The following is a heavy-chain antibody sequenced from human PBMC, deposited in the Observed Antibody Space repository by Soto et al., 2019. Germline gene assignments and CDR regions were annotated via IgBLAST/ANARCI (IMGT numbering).Heavy chain of an antibody. V-gene: IGHV1-18*04. CDR3: ARDGGPLRYFDWSKPYYFDY. CDR2: ISAYNGNT. Sequence: ASVKVSCKASGYTFTTYAIGWVRQAPGQGLEWMGWISAYNGNTNYAQKLQGRVTMTTDTSTSTAYMELRSLRSDDTAVYYCARDGGPLRYFDWSKPYYFDYWGQGTLVTAPQ. CDR1: GYTFTTYA. D-gene: IGHD3-9*01. J-gene: IGHJ4*02.